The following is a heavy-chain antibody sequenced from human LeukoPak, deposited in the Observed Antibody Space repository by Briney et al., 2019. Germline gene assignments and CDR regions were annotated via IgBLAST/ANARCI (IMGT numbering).Heavy chain of an antibody. J-gene: IGHJ3*02. Sequence: GGSLRLSCAASGFTFSGHNMNWVRQAPGKGLEWISFVSISSGTIYYADSVKGRFRISRDNAKSSLDLEMNSLRAEDTAVYYCTRVGYCATTSCRTAFDIWGQGTMVTVSS. CDR2: VSISSGTI. CDR3: TRVGYCATTSCRTAFDI. D-gene: IGHD2-2*01. V-gene: IGHV3-48*04. CDR1: GFTFSGHN.